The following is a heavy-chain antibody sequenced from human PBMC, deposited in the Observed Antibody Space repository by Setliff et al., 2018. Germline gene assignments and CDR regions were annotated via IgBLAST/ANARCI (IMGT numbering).Heavy chain of an antibody. D-gene: IGHD3-3*01. CDR2: IIPIFGTA. CDR3: ARPCPHGWSGYYGVGWFDP. V-gene: IGHV1-69*13. J-gene: IGHJ5*02. CDR1: GGTFSSYA. Sequence: ASVKVSCKASGGTFSSYAISWVRQAPGQGLEWMGGIIPIFGTANYAQKFQGRVTITADESTSTAYMELSSLRSEDTAVYYCARPCPHGWSGYYGVGWFDPWGQGTLVTVSS.